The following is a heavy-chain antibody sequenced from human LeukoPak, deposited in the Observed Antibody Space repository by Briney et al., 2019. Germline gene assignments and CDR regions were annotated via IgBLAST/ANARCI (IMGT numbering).Heavy chain of an antibody. CDR2: ISYDGSNK. Sequence: GGALRLSCAASGFTFSSYGMHWVRQAPGKGLEWVPVISYDGSNKYYADSVKGRFTISRDNSKNTLYLQMNSLRAEDTAVYYCAKGVRFLEWLEYYFDYWGQGTLVTVSS. D-gene: IGHD3-3*01. J-gene: IGHJ4*02. V-gene: IGHV3-30*18. CDR1: GFTFSSYG. CDR3: AKGVRFLEWLEYYFDY.